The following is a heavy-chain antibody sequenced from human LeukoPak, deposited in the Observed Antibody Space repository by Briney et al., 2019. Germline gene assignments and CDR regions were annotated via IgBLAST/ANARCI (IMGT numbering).Heavy chain of an antibody. J-gene: IGHJ4*02. CDR1: GFTFSSYA. Sequence: GSLRLSCAASGFTFSSYAMSWVRQAPGKGLEWVSSISGSGGNTYYADSVKGRFTISRDNSKNTLYMQMNSLRAEDTAVYYCAKLVTHFDYWGQGTLVTVSS. V-gene: IGHV3-23*01. D-gene: IGHD4-23*01. CDR2: ISGSGGNT. CDR3: AKLVTHFDY.